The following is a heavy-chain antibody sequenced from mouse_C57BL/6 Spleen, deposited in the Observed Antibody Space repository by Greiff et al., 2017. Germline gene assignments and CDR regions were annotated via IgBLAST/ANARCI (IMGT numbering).Heavy chain of an antibody. Sequence: EVHLVESGGGLVKPGGSLKLSCAASGFTFSDYGMHWVRQAPEKGLEWVAHISSGSSTIYYADTVKGRFTISRDNAKNTLFLQMTSLRSEDTAMYYCARPGYGNYVPFAYWGQGTLVTVSA. V-gene: IGHV5-17*01. D-gene: IGHD2-1*01. CDR2: ISSGSSTI. CDR3: ARPGYGNYVPFAY. J-gene: IGHJ3*01. CDR1: GFTFSDYG.